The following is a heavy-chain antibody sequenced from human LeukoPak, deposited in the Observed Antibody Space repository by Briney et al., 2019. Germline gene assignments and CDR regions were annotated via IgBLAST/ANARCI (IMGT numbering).Heavy chain of an antibody. Sequence: GGSLRLSGSASGFTFSSYAMHWVLQAPGKGLEYVSAISSNGGSTYYADSVKGRFTISRDNSKNTLYLQMSSLRAEDTAVYYCVKDLSYCSSTCCLPAVWGQGTTVTVSS. D-gene: IGHD2-2*01. CDR2: ISSNGGST. CDR3: VKDLSYCSSTCCLPAV. V-gene: IGHV3-64D*06. J-gene: IGHJ6*02. CDR1: GFTFSSYA.